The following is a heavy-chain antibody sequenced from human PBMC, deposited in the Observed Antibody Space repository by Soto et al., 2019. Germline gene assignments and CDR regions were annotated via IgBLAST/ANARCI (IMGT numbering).Heavy chain of an antibody. CDR3: VSGYYYYMDV. D-gene: IGHD3-3*01. CDR2: INSDGSST. V-gene: IGHV3-74*01. CDR1: GFTFSSYW. J-gene: IGHJ6*03. Sequence: EVQLVESGGGLVQPGGSLRLSCAAAGFTFSSYWMHWVRQAPGKGLVWVSRINSDGSSTSYADSVKGRFTISRDNAKNTLYLQMNSLRAEDTAVYYCVSGYYYYMDVWGKGTTVTVSS.